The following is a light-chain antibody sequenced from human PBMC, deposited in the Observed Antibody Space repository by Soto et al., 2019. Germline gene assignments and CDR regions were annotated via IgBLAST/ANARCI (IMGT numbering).Light chain of an antibody. CDR2: GAS. CDR1: QSISRN. CDR3: RQDYNYPRT. Sequence: DIQLTQSPPSLSASVGDRVSLXCRASQSISRNLNWYQQKPGTAPKLLMFGASTLQSGVPSRFSGSGSGTDFTLTITSLQPEDFATYYCRQDYNYPRTFGQGTKVDIK. V-gene: IGKV1-39*01. J-gene: IGKJ1*01.